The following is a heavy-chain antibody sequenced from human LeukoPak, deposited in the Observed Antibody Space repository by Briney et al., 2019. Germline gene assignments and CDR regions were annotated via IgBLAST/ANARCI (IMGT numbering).Heavy chain of an antibody. J-gene: IGHJ5*02. CDR2: ISSSSSYI. CDR1: GFTFSSYS. Sequence: GGSLRLSCAASGFTFSSYSMNWVRQAPGKGLEWVSSISSSSSYIYYADSVKGRFTISRDNAKNSLYLQMNSLRAEDTAVYYCARDVGATTFGPWGQGTLVTVSS. CDR3: ARDVGATTFGP. D-gene: IGHD1-26*01. V-gene: IGHV3-21*01.